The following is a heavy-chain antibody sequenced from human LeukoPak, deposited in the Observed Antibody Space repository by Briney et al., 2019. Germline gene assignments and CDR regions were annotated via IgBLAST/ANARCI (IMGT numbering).Heavy chain of an antibody. CDR3: ARGHSSSWYSYFDY. CDR2: IYYSGST. D-gene: IGHD6-13*01. CDR1: GGSISSSSYY. V-gene: IGHV4-39*07. Sequence: SETLSLTCTVSGGSISSSSYYWGWIRQPPGKGLEWIGSIYYSGSTYYNPSLKSRVTISVDTSKNQFSLKLSSVTAADTAVYYCARGHSSSWYSYFDYWGQGTLVTVSS. J-gene: IGHJ4*02.